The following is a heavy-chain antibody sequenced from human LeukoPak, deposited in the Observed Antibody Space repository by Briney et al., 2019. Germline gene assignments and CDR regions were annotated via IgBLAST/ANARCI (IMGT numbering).Heavy chain of an antibody. J-gene: IGHJ4*02. CDR2: IIPIFGTA. CDR3: ARGGGGWNDVDY. D-gene: IGHD1-1*01. Sequence: SVKVSCKASGGTLSSYAISWVRQAPGQGLEWMGRIIPIFGTANYAQKFQGRVTITTDESTSTAYMELSSLRSEDTAVYYCARGGGGWNDVDYWGQGTLVTVSS. V-gene: IGHV1-69*05. CDR1: GGTLSSYA.